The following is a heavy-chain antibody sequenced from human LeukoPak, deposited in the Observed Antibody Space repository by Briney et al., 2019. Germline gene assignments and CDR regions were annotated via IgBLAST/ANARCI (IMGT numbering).Heavy chain of an antibody. D-gene: IGHD5-18*01. CDR3: ARGRSPNTAMVIHEF. Sequence: GASVKVSCKASGGTFSSYAISWVRQAPGQGLEWMGRIIPILGIANYAQKFQGRVTITADKSTSTAYMELSSLRSEDTAVYYCARGRSPNTAMVIHEFWGQGTLVTVSS. CDR2: IIPILGIA. J-gene: IGHJ4*02. CDR1: GGTFSSYA. V-gene: IGHV1-69*04.